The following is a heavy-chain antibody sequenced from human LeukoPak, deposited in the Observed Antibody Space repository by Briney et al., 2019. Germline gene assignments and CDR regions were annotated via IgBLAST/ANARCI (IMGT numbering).Heavy chain of an antibody. CDR1: GGSFSGYY. J-gene: IGHJ6*02. CDR2: INHSGST. Sequence: SETLSLTCAVYGGSFSGYYWSWIRQPPGKGLEWIGEINHSGSTNYNPSLKSRVTISVDTSKNQFSLKLSSVTAADTAVYYCARGRGYCSSTSCYKAPTYYYYYYGMDVWGQGTTVTVPS. CDR3: ARGRGYCSSTSCYKAPTYYYYYYGMDV. D-gene: IGHD2-2*02. V-gene: IGHV4-34*01.